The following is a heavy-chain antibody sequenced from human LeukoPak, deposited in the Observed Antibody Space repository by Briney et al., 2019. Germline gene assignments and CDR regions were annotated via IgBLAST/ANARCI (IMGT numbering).Heavy chain of an antibody. CDR2: IWPDGSIK. Sequence: GRSLRLSCETSGFTFSTYGMHWVRQFPGKGLDWVAVIWPDGSIKYYADSVKGRFTISRDNSKNTLYLQMNSLRAEDTAVYYCAKDQVNMIVVVLWYFDLWGRGTLVTVSS. CDR1: GFTFSTYG. CDR3: AKDQVNMIVVVLWYFDL. D-gene: IGHD3-22*01. V-gene: IGHV3-33*06. J-gene: IGHJ2*01.